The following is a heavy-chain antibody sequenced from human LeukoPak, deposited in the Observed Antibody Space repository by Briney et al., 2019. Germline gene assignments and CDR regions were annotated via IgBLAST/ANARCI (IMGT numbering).Heavy chain of an antibody. J-gene: IGHJ4*02. CDR2: INAGNGSP. D-gene: IGHD3-16*01. CDR3: ARGDDPDY. V-gene: IGHV1-3*01. Sequence: ASVKVSCKASGYTFTRYAMQWVRRAPGQRLEWMGWINAGNGSPKYSQNFQSRVTITRDTSASIAYMELSSLRSEDTAVYYCARGDDPDYWGQGTLVTVSS. CDR1: GYTFTRYA.